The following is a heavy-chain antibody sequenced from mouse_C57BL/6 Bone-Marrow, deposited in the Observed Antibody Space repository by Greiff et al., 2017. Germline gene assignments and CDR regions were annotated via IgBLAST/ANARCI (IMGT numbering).Heavy chain of an antibody. CDR1: GFTFSDYG. J-gene: IGHJ3*01. D-gene: IGHD2-4*01. Sequence: EVQLVESGGGLVKPGGSLKLSCAASGFTFSDYGMHWVRQAPEKGLEWVAYISSGSSTIYYADTVQGRFTISRDNAKNTLFLQMTSLRSENTAMYYCARPDDYAWFAYWGQGTLVTVSA. V-gene: IGHV5-17*01. CDR3: ARPDDYAWFAY. CDR2: ISSGSSTI.